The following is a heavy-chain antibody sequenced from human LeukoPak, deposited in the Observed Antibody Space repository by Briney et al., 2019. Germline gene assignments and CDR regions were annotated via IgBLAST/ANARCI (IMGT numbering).Heavy chain of an antibody. CDR3: ARDSIGYSYARHPYYFDY. Sequence: ASVKVSCKASGYSFTSYGLTWVRQVSGQGLEWMGWISGYNGNTNYAQKFQGRVSMTTDTPASTVYMELRSLTSDDTAVYYCARDSIGYSYARHPYYFDYWGQGTLVTVSS. CDR1: GYSFTSYG. J-gene: IGHJ4*02. D-gene: IGHD5-18*01. CDR2: ISGYNGNT. V-gene: IGHV1-18*01.